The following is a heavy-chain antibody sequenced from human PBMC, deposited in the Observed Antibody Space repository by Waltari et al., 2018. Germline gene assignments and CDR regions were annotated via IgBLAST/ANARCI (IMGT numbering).Heavy chain of an antibody. V-gene: IGHV4-38-2*02. D-gene: IGHD3-22*01. CDR1: GYSISSGYY. CDR2: IYHSGST. J-gene: IGHJ5*02. Sequence: QVQLQESGPGLVKPSETLSLTCAVSGYSISSGYYWGWIRQPPGKGLEWIGCIYHSGSTYYNPSLKSRVTISVDTSKNQFSLKLSSVTAADTAVYYCARELEGYDSSGYYLFNWFDPWGQGTLVTVSS. CDR3: ARELEGYDSSGYYLFNWFDP.